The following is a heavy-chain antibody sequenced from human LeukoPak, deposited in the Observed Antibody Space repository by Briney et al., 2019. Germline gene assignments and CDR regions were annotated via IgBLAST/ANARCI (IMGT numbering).Heavy chain of an antibody. J-gene: IGHJ4*02. CDR2: IYYSGST. Sequence: SETLSLTCTVSGGSISSGGYYWSWIRQPPGKGLEWIGYIYYSGSTNYNPSLKSRVTISVDTSKNQFSLKLSSVTAADTAVYYCARTSTADFWSGTYDYWGQGTLVTVSS. D-gene: IGHD3-3*01. V-gene: IGHV4-61*08. CDR3: ARTSTADFWSGTYDY. CDR1: GGSISSGGYY.